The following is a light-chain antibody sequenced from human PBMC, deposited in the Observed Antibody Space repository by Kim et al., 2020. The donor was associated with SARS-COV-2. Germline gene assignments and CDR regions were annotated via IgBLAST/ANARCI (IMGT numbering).Light chain of an antibody. Sequence: SLSPGQTASITCSGDKLGDKYACWYQQKPGQSPVLVIYQDSTRPSGIPEGFSGFNSGNTATLTISGTQAMDEADYYCQAWDSSTAVFGGGTQLTVL. CDR2: QDS. CDR3: QAWDSSTAV. V-gene: IGLV3-1*01. CDR1: KLGDKY. J-gene: IGLJ3*02.